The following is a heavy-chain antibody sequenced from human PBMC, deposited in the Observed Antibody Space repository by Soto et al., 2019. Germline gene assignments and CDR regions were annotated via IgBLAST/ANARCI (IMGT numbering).Heavy chain of an antibody. V-gene: IGHV4-39*01. CDR2: IYYRGNT. CDR3: ARLRGGCPADF. Sequence: SETLSFTCTVSSDSFSGLYWAWIRQPPGKGLEWMGSIYYRGNTYYNPSLRSRITISVDTSRNQFSLALSSVTAADTAVYFCARLRGGCPADFWGQGTLVTVSS. J-gene: IGHJ4*02. CDR1: SDSFSGLY. D-gene: IGHD3-16*01.